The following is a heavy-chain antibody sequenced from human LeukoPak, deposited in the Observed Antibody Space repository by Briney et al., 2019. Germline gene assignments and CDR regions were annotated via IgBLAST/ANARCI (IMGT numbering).Heavy chain of an antibody. J-gene: IGHJ4*02. D-gene: IGHD2-2*01. CDR3: ARLSADSSSSRGFDY. Sequence: SETLSLTCTVSGASISSYYWTWIRQPAGKGLEWIGRIYTSGSTNYNPSLKSRVAMSVDTSKNQFSLKLSSVAAADTAVYYCARLSADSSSSRGFDYWGQGTLVSVSS. CDR2: IYTSGST. CDR1: GASISSYY. V-gene: IGHV4-4*07.